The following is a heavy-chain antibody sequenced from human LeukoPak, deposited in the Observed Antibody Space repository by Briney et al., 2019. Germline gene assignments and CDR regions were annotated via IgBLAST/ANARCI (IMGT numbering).Heavy chain of an antibody. CDR2: INPNSGGT. D-gene: IGHD4-17*01. V-gene: IGHV1-2*02. CDR3: ARDREEVTTAWDVFDI. J-gene: IGHJ3*02. CDR1: GYTFTGYY. Sequence: ASVKVSCKASGYTFTGYYMHWVRQAPGQGLEWMGWINPNSGGTNYAQKFQGRVTMTRDTSISTAYMELSRLRSDDTAVYYCARDREEVTTAWDVFDIWGQGTMVTVSS.